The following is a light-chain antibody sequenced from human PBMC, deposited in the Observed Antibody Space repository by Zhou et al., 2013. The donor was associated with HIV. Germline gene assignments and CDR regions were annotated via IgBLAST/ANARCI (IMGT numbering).Light chain of an antibody. CDR3: QQYHTYWT. CDR1: QSINAW. CDR2: RAS. V-gene: IGKV1-5*03. J-gene: IGKJ1*01. Sequence: DIQMTQSPSTLSASVGDRVTITCRASQSINAWLAWYQQRPGEAPKLLIYRASNLERGVPTRFSGGGSGAEFTLTISSLQPDDFATYYCQQYHTYWTFGQG.